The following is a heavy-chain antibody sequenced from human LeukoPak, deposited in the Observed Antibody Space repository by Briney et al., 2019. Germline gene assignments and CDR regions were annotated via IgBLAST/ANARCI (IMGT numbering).Heavy chain of an antibody. V-gene: IGHV4-59*08. CDR3: ARHAAVEGSSGWSPLWWFDP. D-gene: IGHD6-19*01. J-gene: IGHJ5*02. Sequence: SETLSLTCTVSGDSISSYYWSWIRQPPGKGLEWIGYMHHSGSTKHNPYLKSRVTISVDTSKSQFSLKLSSVTAADTAVYYCARHAAVEGSSGWSPLWWFDPWGQGTLVTVSS. CDR2: MHHSGST. CDR1: GDSISSYY.